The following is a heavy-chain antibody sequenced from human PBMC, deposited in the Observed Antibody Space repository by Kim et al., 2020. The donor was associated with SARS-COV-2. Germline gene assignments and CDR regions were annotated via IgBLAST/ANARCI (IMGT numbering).Heavy chain of an antibody. CDR1: GFSFSTYT. CDR3: AKPLRLTGSGKDAFDY. Sequence: GGSLRLSCAASGFSFSTYTMTWVRQAPGKGLEWVAGISGIGSNTFYADSVKGRFTISRDNSNNTLFLHMNNLRGDDTALYYCAKPLRLTGSGKDAFDYWGQGTLVTVSS. D-gene: IGHD3-9*01. V-gene: IGHV3-23*01. CDR2: ISGIGSNT. J-gene: IGHJ4*02.